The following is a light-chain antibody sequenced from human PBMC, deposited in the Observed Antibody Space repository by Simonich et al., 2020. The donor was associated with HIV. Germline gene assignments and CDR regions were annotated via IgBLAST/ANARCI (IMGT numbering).Light chain of an antibody. Sequence: DIVVTQSPDSLPVSLGERATINCKSSQSVLHTSTHKNYLAWYQQKPGQPPKLLIYWASTRESGVPDRFSGSGSGTLFTLPISSLQAEDVAVYYCQQYYSTPLTFGGGTKVEIK. CDR2: WAS. V-gene: IGKV4-1*01. J-gene: IGKJ4*01. CDR1: QSVLHTSTHKNY. CDR3: QQYYSTPLT.